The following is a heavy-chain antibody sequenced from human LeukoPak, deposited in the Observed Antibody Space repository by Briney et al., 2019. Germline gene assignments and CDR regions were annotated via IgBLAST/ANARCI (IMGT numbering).Heavy chain of an antibody. J-gene: IGHJ4*02. CDR2: ISYDGSNK. D-gene: IGHD3-22*01. CDR1: GFTFSSYA. V-gene: IGHV3-30-3*01. Sequence: PGGSLRLSCAASGFTFSSYAMHWVRQAPGKGLGWVAVISYDGSNKYYADSVKGRFTISRDNSTNTLYLQMNSLRAEDTAVYYCPRERYYYDSSGSYYFDYWGQGTLVTVSS. CDR3: PRERYYYDSSGSYYFDY.